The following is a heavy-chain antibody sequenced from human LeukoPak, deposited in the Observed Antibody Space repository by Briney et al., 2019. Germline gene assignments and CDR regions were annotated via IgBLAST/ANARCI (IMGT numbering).Heavy chain of an antibody. V-gene: IGHV3-30*18. D-gene: IGHD3-22*01. J-gene: IGHJ4*02. CDR3: AKVEGVYDSSGYYLDY. CDR1: GFTFSSYG. CDR2: ISYDGSNK. Sequence: GGSLRLSCAASGFTFSSYGMHWVRQAPGKGLEWVAVISYDGSNKYYADSVKGRFTISRDNSKNTLYLQMNSLRAEDTAVYYCAKVEGVYDSSGYYLDYWGQGTLVTVSS.